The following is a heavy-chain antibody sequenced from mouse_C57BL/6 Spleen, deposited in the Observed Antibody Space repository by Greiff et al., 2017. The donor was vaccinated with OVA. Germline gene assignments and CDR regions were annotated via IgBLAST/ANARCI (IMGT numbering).Heavy chain of an antibody. CDR2: ISRGSSTI. CDR3: ARRDTSDWYCED. Sequence: EVQLVESGGGLVKPGGSLKLSCAASGFTFSDYGMHWVRQAPEQGLEWVAYISRGSSTIYYADTVKGRFTITRDNAKNTRCMEMTSMRTDDTAMYNGARRDTSDWYCEDGGTGTTVTVAS. V-gene: IGHV5-17*01. J-gene: IGHJ1*03. CDR1: GFTFSDYG.